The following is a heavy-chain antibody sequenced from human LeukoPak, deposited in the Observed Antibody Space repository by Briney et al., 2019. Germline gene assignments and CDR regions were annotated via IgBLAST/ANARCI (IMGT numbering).Heavy chain of an antibody. CDR1: GGSISSSSHY. D-gene: IGHD5-24*01. J-gene: IGHJ4*02. CDR2: IYYSGST. Sequence: PSETLSLTCTVSGGSISSSSHYWGWIRQPPGKGLEWIGSIYYSGSTYYNPSLKSRVTISVDTSKNQFSLKLSSVTAADTAVYYCASSRDGYNLNYFDYWGQGTLVTVSS. V-gene: IGHV4-39*07. CDR3: ASSRDGYNLNYFDY.